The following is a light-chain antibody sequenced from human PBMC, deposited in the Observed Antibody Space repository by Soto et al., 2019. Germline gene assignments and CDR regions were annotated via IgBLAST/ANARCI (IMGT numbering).Light chain of an antibody. CDR3: QQRSNWPRT. Sequence: TQSPATLSVSPVARAPLSFRASQSVRSYLAWYQQKPGQAPRLLIYDASNRATGIPARFSGSGSGTDFTLTISSLEPEDFAVYYCQQRSNWPRTFGQGTKVDIK. CDR2: DAS. J-gene: IGKJ1*01. CDR1: QSVRSY. V-gene: IGKV3-11*01.